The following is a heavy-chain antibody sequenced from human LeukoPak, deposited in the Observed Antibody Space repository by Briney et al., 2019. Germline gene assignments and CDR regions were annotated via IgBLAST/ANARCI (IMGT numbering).Heavy chain of an antibody. V-gene: IGHV1-2*02. D-gene: IGHD6-13*01. CDR2: INHNSGGT. CDR3: ARVPLGQLVGDAFDI. J-gene: IGHJ3*02. CDR1: GYTFTGYY. Sequence: ASVKVSCKASGYTFTGYYMHWVRQAPGQGLEWMGWINHNSGGTNYAQKFQGRVTMTRDTSISTAYMELSRLRSDDTAVYYCARVPLGQLVGDAFDIWGQGTMVTVSS.